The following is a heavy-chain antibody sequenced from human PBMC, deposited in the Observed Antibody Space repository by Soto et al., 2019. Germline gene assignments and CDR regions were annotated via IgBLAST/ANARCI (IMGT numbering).Heavy chain of an antibody. CDR1: GFTFSSYA. Sequence: QVQLVESGGGVVQPGRSLRLSCAASGFTFSSYAMHWVRQAPGKGLEWVAVISYDGSKKYYADSVKGRFTISRDNSKNTLYLQMNSLRAEDTAVYYCARDHSSYYFDYWGQGTLVTVSS. V-gene: IGHV3-30-3*01. CDR2: ISYDGSKK. D-gene: IGHD6-6*01. J-gene: IGHJ4*02. CDR3: ARDHSSYYFDY.